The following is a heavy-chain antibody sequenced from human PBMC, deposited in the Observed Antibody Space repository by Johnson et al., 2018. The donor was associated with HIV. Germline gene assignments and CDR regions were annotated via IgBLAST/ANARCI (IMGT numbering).Heavy chain of an antibody. D-gene: IGHD3-9*01. CDR2: IYTGGNT. Sequence: VQLVESGGGVLRPGGSLRLSCEGFRFIFDDYGLSWVRQGPGKGLEWVSVIYTGGNTHYADSVKGRFTISRDNSKNTLYLQMNSLRAEDTAVYYCARGHFEWGWSDAFDIWGQGTMVTVSS. V-gene: IGHV3-20*04. J-gene: IGHJ3*02. CDR3: ARGHFEWGWSDAFDI. CDR1: RFIFDDYG.